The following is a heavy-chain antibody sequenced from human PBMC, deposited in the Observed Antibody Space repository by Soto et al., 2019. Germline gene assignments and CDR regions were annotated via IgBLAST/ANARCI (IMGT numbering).Heavy chain of an antibody. CDR1: GGTFSSYA. CDR3: ASNYGDYRYCYGMDV. CDR2: IIPLFGTA. J-gene: IGHJ6*02. V-gene: IGHV1-69*12. D-gene: IGHD4-17*01. Sequence: QVQLVQSGAEVKKPGSSVKVSCKASGGTFSSYAISWVRQAPGQGLEWMAGIIPLFGTADYAQKFQGRVTITADESTSTAYMALSSLRSEHTAVYYCASNYGDYRYCYGMDVWGQGTTVTVSS.